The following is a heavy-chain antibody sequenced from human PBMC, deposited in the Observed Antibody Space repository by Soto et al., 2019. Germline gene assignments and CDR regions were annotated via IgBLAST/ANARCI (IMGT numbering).Heavy chain of an antibody. J-gene: IGHJ5*01. V-gene: IGHV1-18*01. CDR3: VRSGQQLKHHS. CDR2: ISAYNGNT. Sequence: PEQGLEWMGWISAYNGNTNYAQKLQGRVTMTTDTSTSTAYMELRSLRSDDTAVYYCVRSGQQLKHHSWGHGLPVTASS. D-gene: IGHD6-13*01.